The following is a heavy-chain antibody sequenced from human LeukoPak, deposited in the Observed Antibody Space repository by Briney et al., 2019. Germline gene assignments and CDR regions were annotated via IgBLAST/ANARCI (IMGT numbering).Heavy chain of an antibody. CDR2: IRGGGDPI. J-gene: IGHJ4*02. CDR1: GFTFSSYS. Sequence: GGSLRLSCEASGFTFSSYSMNWVRQSPGKGLEWIAYIRGGGDPINYADSVKGRFIISRDNAKNSLSLEMNSLRAEDTAVYYCAKKNGHIVVVPAAAYDYWGQGTLVTVSS. V-gene: IGHV3-48*04. CDR3: AKKNGHIVVVPAAAYDY. D-gene: IGHD2-2*01.